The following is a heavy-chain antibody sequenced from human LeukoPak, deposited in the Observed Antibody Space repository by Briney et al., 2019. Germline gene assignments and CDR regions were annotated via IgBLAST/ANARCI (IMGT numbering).Heavy chain of an antibody. V-gene: IGHV4-59*01. CDR1: GGSISSYY. CDR2: IYYSGST. D-gene: IGHD5-18*01. J-gene: IGHJ4*02. Sequence: SETLSLTCTVSGGSISSYYWSWIRQPPGKGLEWIGYIYYSGSTNYNPSLKSRVTISVDTSKNQFSLKLSSVTAADTAVYYRAVEDVDTAMVHWGQGTLVTVSS. CDR3: AVEDVDTAMVH.